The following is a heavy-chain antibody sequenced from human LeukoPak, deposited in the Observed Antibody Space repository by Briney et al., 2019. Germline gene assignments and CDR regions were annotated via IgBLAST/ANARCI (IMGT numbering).Heavy chain of an antibody. D-gene: IGHD6-19*01. J-gene: IGHJ6*03. CDR1: GFTFSSYE. Sequence: GGSLRLSCTASGFTFSSYEMNWVRQAPGKGLECVSYISSSGSTIYYADSVKGRFTISRDNAKNSLYLQMNSLTAEDTAVYYCARVGYSSGRYYYFYHMDVWGKGTTVTVSS. CDR3: ARVGYSSGRYYYFYHMDV. V-gene: IGHV3-48*03. CDR2: ISSSGSTI.